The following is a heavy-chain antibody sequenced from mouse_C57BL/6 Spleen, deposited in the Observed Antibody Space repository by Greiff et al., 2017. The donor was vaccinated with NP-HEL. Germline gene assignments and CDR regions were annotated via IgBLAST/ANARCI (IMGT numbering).Heavy chain of an antibody. CDR3: ARDRGREGFAMDY. J-gene: IGHJ4*01. CDR2: INYDGSST. CDR1: GFTFSDYY. V-gene: IGHV5-16*01. Sequence: EVKLVESEGGLVQPGSSMKLSCTASGFTFSDYYMAWVRQVPEKGLEWVANINYDGSSTYYLDSLKSRFIISRDNAKNILYLQMSSLKSEDTATYYCARDRGREGFAMDYWGQGTSVTVSS.